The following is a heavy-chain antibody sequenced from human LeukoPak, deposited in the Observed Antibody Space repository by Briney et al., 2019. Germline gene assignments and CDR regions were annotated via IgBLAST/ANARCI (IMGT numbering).Heavy chain of an antibody. D-gene: IGHD3-10*01. CDR1: GFTFSIYA. J-gene: IGHJ2*01. Sequence: PGGSLRLSCAASGFTFSIYAMSWVRQAPGKGLEWVSGISGSGGSTYYADSVKGRFTISRDSSKTTLYLQMNSLRAEDTAVYYCAKAGEFVRGKAYWFFDLWGRGTLVTASS. CDR2: ISGSGGST. CDR3: AKAGEFVRGKAYWFFDL. V-gene: IGHV3-23*01.